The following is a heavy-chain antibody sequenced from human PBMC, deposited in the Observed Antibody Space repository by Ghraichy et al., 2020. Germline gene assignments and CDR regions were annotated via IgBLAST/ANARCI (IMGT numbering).Heavy chain of an antibody. CDR3: AKNEEVVITTSHFDS. D-gene: IGHD1-1*01. Sequence: GGSLRLSCTATGFNFNAYGFHWVRQAPGKGLEWVALISYDGSETFYGDAVKGRFTISRDNSQNTLFLQMNRLRREDTGVYYCAKNEEVVITTSHFDSWGQGTLVAVSS. V-gene: IGHV3-30*18. CDR2: ISYDGSET. J-gene: IGHJ4*02. CDR1: GFNFNAYG.